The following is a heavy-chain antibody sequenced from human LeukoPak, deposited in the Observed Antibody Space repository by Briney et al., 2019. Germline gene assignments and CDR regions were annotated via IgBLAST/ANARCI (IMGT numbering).Heavy chain of an antibody. V-gene: IGHV3-23*01. CDR3: AKDLVGGVDTAMVPH. CDR2: ISGSGGST. J-gene: IGHJ4*02. Sequence: GGSLRLSCAASGCTFSSYAMCWGRQAQGKWLEWVSAISGSGGSTYYADSVKGRFTISRDNSKNTLYLQMNSLIAEDTAVYYCAKDLVGGVDTAMVPHWGRGTLVTVSS. D-gene: IGHD5-18*01. CDR1: GCTFSSYA.